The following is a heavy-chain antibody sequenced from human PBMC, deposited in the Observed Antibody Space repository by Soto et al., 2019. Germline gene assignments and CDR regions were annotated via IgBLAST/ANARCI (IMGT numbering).Heavy chain of an antibody. Sequence: GASVKVSCKASGYTFTSYDINWVRQATGQGLEWMGWMNPNSGNTGYAQKFQGRVPMTRNTSISTAYMELSSLRSEDTAVYYCARVPGIAAAGTKVYYYYYMDVWGKGTTVTVSS. CDR1: GYTFTSYD. CDR2: MNPNSGNT. J-gene: IGHJ6*03. V-gene: IGHV1-8*01. CDR3: ARVPGIAAAGTKVYYYYYMDV. D-gene: IGHD6-13*01.